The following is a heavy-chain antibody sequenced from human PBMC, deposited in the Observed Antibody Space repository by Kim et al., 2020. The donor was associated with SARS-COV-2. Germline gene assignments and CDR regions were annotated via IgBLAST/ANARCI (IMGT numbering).Heavy chain of an antibody. V-gene: IGHV4-39*01. CDR1: GDSITSRNYY. Sequence: SETLSLTCAVSGDSITSRNYYWGWIRQSPGEAPKWLGCISYSGHTFHDPSLMGRVTISADTSKNQFTLRLTSVTAADTSLYYCARQRGVLRHYYFDSWCQG. D-gene: IGHD3-16*01. CDR2: ISYSGHT. CDR3: ARQRGVLRHYYFDS. J-gene: IGHJ4*02.